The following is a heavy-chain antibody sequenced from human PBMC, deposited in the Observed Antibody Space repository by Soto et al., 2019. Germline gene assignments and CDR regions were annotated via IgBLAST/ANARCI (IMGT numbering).Heavy chain of an antibody. Sequence: EVQVLESGGGLVQPGGSLRLSCAASGFTIRNYAMSWVRQAPGKALEWVAGISGTTDRTYYRDSVEGRFTILKDTSKNTLYLEMNSRRAEDTALYRCEGSWTWGQGTLVTVSS. D-gene: IGHD5-12*01. V-gene: IGHV3-23*02. CDR1: GFTIRNYA. J-gene: IGHJ1*01. CDR3: EGSWT. CDR2: ISGTTDRT.